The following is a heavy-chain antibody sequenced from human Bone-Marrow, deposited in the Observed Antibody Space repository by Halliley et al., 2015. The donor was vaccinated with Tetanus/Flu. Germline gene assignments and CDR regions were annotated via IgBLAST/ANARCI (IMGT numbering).Heavy chain of an antibody. CDR2: ITGSGSRT. Sequence: SLRLSCAASGFTFSIYAMSWVRQAPGKGLEWVSSITGSGSRTYYADSVKGRFTISRDNSKNTLYLQMNSLRADDTAVYYCANVGGRSVIYNLFVDYWGQGTLVTVSS. CDR3: ANVGGRSVIYNLFVDY. V-gene: IGHV3-23*01. CDR1: GFTFSIYA. D-gene: IGHD3-10*01. J-gene: IGHJ4*02.